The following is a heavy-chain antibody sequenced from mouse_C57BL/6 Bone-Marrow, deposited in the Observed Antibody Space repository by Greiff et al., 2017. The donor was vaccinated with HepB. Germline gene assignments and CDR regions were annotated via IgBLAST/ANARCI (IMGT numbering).Heavy chain of an antibody. CDR1: GFTFSSYA. J-gene: IGHJ4*01. V-gene: IGHV5-9-1*02. CDR3: TRDRGALRPVAGYAMDY. CDR2: ISSGGDYI. Sequence: EVMLVESGEGLVKPGGSLKLSCAASGFTFSSYAMSWVRQTPEKRLEWVAYISSGGDYIYYADTVKGRFTISRDNARNTLYLQMSSLKSEDTAMYYCTRDRGALRPVAGYAMDYWGQGTSVTVSS. D-gene: IGHD1-2*01.